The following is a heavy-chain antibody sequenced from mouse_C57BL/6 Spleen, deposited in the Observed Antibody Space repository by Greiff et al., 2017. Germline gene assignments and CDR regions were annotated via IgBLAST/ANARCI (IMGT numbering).Heavy chain of an antibody. Sequence: VKLMESGPELVKPGASVKISCKASGYAFSSSWMNWVKQRPGKGLEWIGRIYPGDGDTNYNGKFKGKATLTADKSSSTAYMQLSSLTSEDSAVYFCARGGVTTGFAYWGQGTLVTVSA. CDR1: GYAFSSSW. D-gene: IGHD2-2*01. CDR3: ARGGVTTGFAY. V-gene: IGHV1-82*01. CDR2: IYPGDGDT. J-gene: IGHJ3*01.